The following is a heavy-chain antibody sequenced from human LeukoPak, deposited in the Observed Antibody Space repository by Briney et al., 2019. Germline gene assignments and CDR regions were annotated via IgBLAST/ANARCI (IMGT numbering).Heavy chain of an antibody. Sequence: GGSLRLSCAASGFTFSSYAMSWVRQSPGKGLEWVSAISGSGGSTYYADSVKGRFTISRDNSKNTLYLQMNSLRAEDTAVYYCAKEQNYYDSRGYYPESFDYWGQGTLVTVSS. CDR2: ISGSGGST. D-gene: IGHD3-22*01. CDR3: AKEQNYYDSRGYYPESFDY. J-gene: IGHJ4*02. CDR1: GFTFSSYA. V-gene: IGHV3-23*01.